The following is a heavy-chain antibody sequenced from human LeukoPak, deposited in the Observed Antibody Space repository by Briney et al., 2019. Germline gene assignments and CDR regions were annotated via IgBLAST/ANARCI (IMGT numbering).Heavy chain of an antibody. Sequence: ASVKVSCKASGYTFTTYALNWVRQAPGQGLEWMGWIDTNTGNPTYAQGFTGRFVFSLDTSVSTAYLQISSLKAEDTAVYYCARDSGSGYSYHIEYWGQGTLVTVSS. CDR3: ARDSGSGYSYHIEY. CDR2: IDTNTGNP. J-gene: IGHJ4*02. D-gene: IGHD5-18*01. V-gene: IGHV7-4-1*02. CDR1: GYTFTTYA.